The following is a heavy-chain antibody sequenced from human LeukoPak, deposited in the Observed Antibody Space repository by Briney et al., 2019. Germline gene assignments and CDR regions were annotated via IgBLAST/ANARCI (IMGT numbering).Heavy chain of an antibody. CDR1: GFTFSSYA. V-gene: IGHV3-33*01. D-gene: IGHD3-10*01. CDR2: IWYDGSNK. Sequence: GGSLRLSCAASGFTFSSYAMHWVRQAPGKGLEWAALIWYDGSNKYYADSVKGRFTISRDNSKNTLFLQMSSLRVEDTAMYFCARGDYYGSGSNADYWGQGTLVSVSS. CDR3: ARGDYYGSGSNADY. J-gene: IGHJ4*02.